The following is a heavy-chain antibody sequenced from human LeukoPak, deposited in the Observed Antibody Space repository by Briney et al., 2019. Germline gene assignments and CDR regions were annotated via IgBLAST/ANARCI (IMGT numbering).Heavy chain of an antibody. Sequence: GGSLRLSCAASGFTFSNAWMSWVRQAPGKGLEWVGRIKSKTDGGTTDYAAPVKGRFTISRDDSKNTLYLQMNSLKTEDIAVYYCTTGYDFWRMNYYYYYMDVWGKGTTVTVSS. D-gene: IGHD3-3*01. CDR1: GFTFSNAW. CDR3: TTGYDFWRMNYYYYYMDV. CDR2: IKSKTDGGTT. V-gene: IGHV3-15*01. J-gene: IGHJ6*03.